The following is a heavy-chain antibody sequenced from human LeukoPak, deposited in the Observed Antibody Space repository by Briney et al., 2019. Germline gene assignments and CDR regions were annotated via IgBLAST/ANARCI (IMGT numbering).Heavy chain of an antibody. J-gene: IGHJ4*02. Sequence: GGSLRLSCAASGFTVSSNYMSWVRQAPGKGLEWVSVIYSGGSTYYADSVKGRFTISRDNSKNTLYLQMNSLRAEDTAVYYCARAQPVLRYFDWLLIQSYYFDYWGQGTLVTVSS. CDR2: IYSGGST. V-gene: IGHV3-53*01. CDR3: ARAQPVLRYFDWLLIQSYYFDY. D-gene: IGHD3-9*01. CDR1: GFTVSSNY.